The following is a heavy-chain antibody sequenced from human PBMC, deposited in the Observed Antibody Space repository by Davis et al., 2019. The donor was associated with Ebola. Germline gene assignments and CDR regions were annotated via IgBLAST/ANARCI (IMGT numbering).Heavy chain of an antibody. D-gene: IGHD4-17*01. V-gene: IGHV4-34*01. CDR3: ARTTKTNIEDSGLGYNSFDS. J-gene: IGHJ5*01. CDR1: GGSFSDYF. CDR2: ISHHNGYT. Sequence: MPSETLSLTCAVYGGSFSDYFWSWIRQPPEKGLEWIGEISHHNGYTNYNPSLRGRVAISVDSSKNQFSLKISSVTAADTATYYCARTTKTNIEDSGLGYNSFDSWGQGVLVSVSS.